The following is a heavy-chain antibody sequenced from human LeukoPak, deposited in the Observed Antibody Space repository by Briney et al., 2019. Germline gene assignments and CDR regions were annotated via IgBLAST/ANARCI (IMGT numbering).Heavy chain of an antibody. CDR3: AKCPYYYDSSNSAY. CDR1: GYIFTSYG. Sequence: ASVKVSCKASGYIFTSYGINWVRQAPGQGLEWMGWISAYNGNTNYAQKVQGRVTMTTDALTSTAYLELRSLTSDDTAVYYCAKCPYYYDSSNSAYWGQGTLVTVSS. D-gene: IGHD3-22*01. J-gene: IGHJ4*02. CDR2: ISAYNGNT. V-gene: IGHV1-18*01.